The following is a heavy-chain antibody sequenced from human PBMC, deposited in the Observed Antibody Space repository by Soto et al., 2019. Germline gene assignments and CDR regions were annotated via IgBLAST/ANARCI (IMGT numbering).Heavy chain of an antibody. V-gene: IGHV4-34*01. CDR3: VRGGGDGYITDPFDY. CDR1: GGSFSGYY. J-gene: IGHJ4*02. D-gene: IGHD3-16*01. Sequence: QVRLQQWGAGLLKPSEALSLTCAVYGGSFSGYYWSWIRQPPGKGLEWIGEINHGVSTNYNPSLKSRVTISGDTSKKQFSLRLSSVTAADTAVYYCVRGGGDGYITDPFDYWGQGTPVTVSS. CDR2: INHGVST.